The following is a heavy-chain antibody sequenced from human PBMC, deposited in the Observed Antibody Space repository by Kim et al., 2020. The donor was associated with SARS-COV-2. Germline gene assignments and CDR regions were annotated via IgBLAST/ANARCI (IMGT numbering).Heavy chain of an antibody. CDR1: GFTFSNYG. Sequence: GGSLRLSCAGSGFTFSNYGMHWVRQAPGKGLEWVAFVSYEGSIKYYADSVKGRFTISRDSSRKTLYLQMNRLRPDDTAIYYCAKTSGVFAIRPDYSGLDVWGQGTTVTVSS. J-gene: IGHJ6*02. V-gene: IGHV3-30*18. CDR3: AKTSGVFAIRPDYSGLDV. CDR2: VSYEGSIK. D-gene: IGHD2-8*01.